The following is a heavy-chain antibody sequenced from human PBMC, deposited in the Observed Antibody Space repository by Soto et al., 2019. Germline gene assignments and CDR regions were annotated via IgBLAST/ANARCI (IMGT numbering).Heavy chain of an antibody. V-gene: IGHV3-7*01. CDR2: IKGDGSEK. CDR3: AAGFPPDY. D-gene: IGHD3-10*01. Sequence: EVQLVESGGGLVQPGGSLKLSCAASGFTFSSFWMNWVRQAPGKGLEWVANIKGDGSEKYYVDSVKGRFTISRDNAKNSFYLEMNSLRAEDTAVYYCAAGFPPDYWGQGTLVTVSS. CDR1: GFTFSSFW. J-gene: IGHJ4*02.